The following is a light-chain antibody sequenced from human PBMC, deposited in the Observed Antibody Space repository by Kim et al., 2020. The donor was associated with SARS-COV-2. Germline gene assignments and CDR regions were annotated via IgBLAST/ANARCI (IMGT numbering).Light chain of an antibody. CDR1: RSISSN. Sequence: SVSPGERATLSCRASRSISSNLAWYQQKPGQAPRLLIYGASTRATGFPAKFSGSGSGTEFTLTISSLRSEDFAVYYCQQYNNWPYTFGQGTKLEI. V-gene: IGKV3-15*01. CDR3: QQYNNWPYT. J-gene: IGKJ2*01. CDR2: GAS.